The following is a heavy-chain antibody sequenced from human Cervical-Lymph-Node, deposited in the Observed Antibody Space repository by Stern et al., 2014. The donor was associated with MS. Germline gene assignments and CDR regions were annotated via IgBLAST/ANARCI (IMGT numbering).Heavy chain of an antibody. J-gene: IGHJ6*02. D-gene: IGHD3-3*01. CDR2: IIPALGTP. V-gene: IGHV1-69*01. CDR1: GDTFIYYA. CDR3: GRGPDYGRGDRHYYYDMGV. Sequence: QVQLVQSGAEVRKPGSSVKVSCKASGDTFIYYAITWVRQAPGQRLEWMGSIIPALGTPDYAQKFQGRVTMTAAESTTTAYLEVSGLKSEDRAIYYWGRGPDYGRGDRHYYYDMGVWGQGTTVTVSS.